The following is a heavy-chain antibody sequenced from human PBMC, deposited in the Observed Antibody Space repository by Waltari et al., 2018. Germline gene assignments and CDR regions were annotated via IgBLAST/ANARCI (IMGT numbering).Heavy chain of an antibody. J-gene: IGHJ4*02. CDR3: GRIKGDRAYDRGIDC. CDR2: IRRKAYGGTT. Sequence: VQLEDSGGGLAQPGQSLRLPCTGFGFVFGDYPISWVRQAPGKGLEWVSFIRRKAYGGTTEYAASVKGRVTISRDDSKRIAYLQMNSLKAEDTAVYYCGRIKGDRAYDRGIDCWGQGTLATVSS. CDR1: GFVFGDYP. D-gene: IGHD5-12*01. V-gene: IGHV3-49*04.